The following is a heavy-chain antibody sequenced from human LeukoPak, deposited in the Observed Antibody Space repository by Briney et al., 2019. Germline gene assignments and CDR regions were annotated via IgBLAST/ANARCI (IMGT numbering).Heavy chain of an antibody. Sequence: ASVKVSCKASGYTFTGYYMHWVRQAPGQGLEWMGWINPNSGGTNYAQKFQGRVTMTRDTSISTAYMELSRLRSDDTAVYYCSKGGGGLTSYFYMDVWGNGTTVIVSS. CDR1: GYTFTGYY. V-gene: IGHV1-2*02. CDR2: INPNSGGT. J-gene: IGHJ6*03. CDR3: SKGGGGLTSYFYMDV. D-gene: IGHD3-9*01.